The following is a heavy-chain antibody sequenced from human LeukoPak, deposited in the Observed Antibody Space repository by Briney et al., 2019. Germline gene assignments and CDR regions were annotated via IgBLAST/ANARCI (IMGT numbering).Heavy chain of an antibody. V-gene: IGHV3-49*03. Sequence: PGGSLRLSCAASGFTFSSYSMSWFRQAPGKGLEWVGFIRSKAYGGTTEYAASVKGRFTISRDDSKSIAYLQMNSLKTEDTAVYYCTATVRYYWGQGTLVTVSS. CDR3: TATVRYY. CDR2: IRSKAYGGTT. J-gene: IGHJ4*02. CDR1: GFTFSSYS. D-gene: IGHD4-17*01.